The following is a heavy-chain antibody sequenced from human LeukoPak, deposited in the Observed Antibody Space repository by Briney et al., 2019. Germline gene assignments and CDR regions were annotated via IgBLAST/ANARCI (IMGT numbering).Heavy chain of an antibody. V-gene: IGHV4-61*02. CDR1: GGSISSGSYY. J-gene: IGHJ5*02. D-gene: IGHD3-22*01. CDR2: IYTSGST. CDR3: ARGQRYYYDSSGYNWFDP. Sequence: SSETLSLTCAVSGGSISSGSYYWSWIRQPAGKGLEWIGRIYTSGSTNYNPSLKSRVTIPVDTSKNQFSLKLSSVTAADTAVYYCARGQRYYYDSSGYNWFDPWGQGTLVTVSS.